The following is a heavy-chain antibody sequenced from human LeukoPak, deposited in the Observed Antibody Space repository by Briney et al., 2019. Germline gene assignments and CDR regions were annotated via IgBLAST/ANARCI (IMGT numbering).Heavy chain of an antibody. Sequence: ASVTVSCKASGYTFTTSGINWVRQAPGQGLEGMGWISGSNDNTNYAQNFQGRVTMTTDTSTSTAYMELRSLRSDDTAVYYCARGGSGSYLYSTFDPWGQGTLVTVSS. D-gene: IGHD3-10*01. J-gene: IGHJ5*02. V-gene: IGHV1-18*04. CDR2: ISGSNDNT. CDR3: ARGGSGSYLYSTFDP. CDR1: GYTFTTSG.